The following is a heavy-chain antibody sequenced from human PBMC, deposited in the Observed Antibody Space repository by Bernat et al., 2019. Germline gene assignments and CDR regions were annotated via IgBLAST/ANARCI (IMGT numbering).Heavy chain of an antibody. J-gene: IGHJ4*02. D-gene: IGHD1-26*01. CDR2: LSGSGGST. Sequence: EVQLLESGGGLVQPGGSLRLSCAASGFTFSSYAMSWVRQAPGKGLEWVSALSGSGGSTYYADSVKGRFTISRDNSKNTLYLQMNSLRAEDTAVYYCAKDQEFLRVGATYDYWGQGTLVTVSS. V-gene: IGHV3-23*01. CDR3: AKDQEFLRVGATYDY. CDR1: GFTFSSYA.